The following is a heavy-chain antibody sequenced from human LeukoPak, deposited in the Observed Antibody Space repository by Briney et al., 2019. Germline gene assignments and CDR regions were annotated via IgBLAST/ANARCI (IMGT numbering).Heavy chain of an antibody. V-gene: IGHV3-73*01. CDR2: IRSKANSYAT. CDR1: GFTFSGSA. J-gene: IGHJ3*02. D-gene: IGHD3-9*01. Sequence: GGSLRLSCAASGFTFSGSAMHWVRQASGKGLEWVGRIRSKANSYATAYAASVKGRFTISRADSKNTAYLQMNSLRAEDTAVYYCAKEPRLRYFDTPLIWGQGTMATVSS. CDR3: AKEPRLRYFDTPLI.